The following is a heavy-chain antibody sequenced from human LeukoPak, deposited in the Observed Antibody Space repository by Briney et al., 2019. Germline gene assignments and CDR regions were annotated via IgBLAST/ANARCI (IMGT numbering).Heavy chain of an antibody. J-gene: IGHJ4*02. D-gene: IGHD3-22*01. CDR2: ISSSGSTI. V-gene: IGHV3-48*03. Sequence: GGSLRLSCAASGFTFSSYEMNWVRQAPGKGLEWVSYISSSGSTIYYADSVKGRFTISRDNAKNSLYLRMNSLRAEDTAVYYCARDRARYYYDSSGSFDYWGQGTLVTVSS. CDR1: GFTFSSYE. CDR3: ARDRARYYYDSSGSFDY.